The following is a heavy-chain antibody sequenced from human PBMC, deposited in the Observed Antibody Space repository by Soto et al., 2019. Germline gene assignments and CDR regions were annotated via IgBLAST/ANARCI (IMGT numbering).Heavy chain of an antibody. CDR2: ISSGSSTI. D-gene: IGHD6-19*01. Sequence: QVQLVESGGGLVKPGGSLRLSCAAAGFRFSDHYMTWIRQAPGKGLEWVSYISSGSSTIYYAHSVKGRFTISRDNAKNSLNLQMNSLRAEDTAVYYCATSSGALAASFPYYFEYWGHGTLVTVSS. CDR1: GFRFSDHY. J-gene: IGHJ4*01. V-gene: IGHV3-11*01. CDR3: ATSSGALAASFPYYFEY.